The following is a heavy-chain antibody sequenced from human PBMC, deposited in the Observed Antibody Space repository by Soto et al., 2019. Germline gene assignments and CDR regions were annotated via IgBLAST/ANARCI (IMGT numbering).Heavy chain of an antibody. Sequence: VQLVESGGELVQPGRSLRLSCAASGFTLSSYVMHWVRQAPGKGLEWVARISYAGNDNYYADSVKGRFTISRDNSKKTLYLQMTSLRADDTAVYYCARDRQQWLEPAGGALPFWGQGTMVIVSS. CDR3: ARDRQQWLEPAGGALPF. J-gene: IGHJ3*01. D-gene: IGHD6-19*01. V-gene: IGHV3-30-3*01. CDR2: ISYAGNDN. CDR1: GFTLSSYV.